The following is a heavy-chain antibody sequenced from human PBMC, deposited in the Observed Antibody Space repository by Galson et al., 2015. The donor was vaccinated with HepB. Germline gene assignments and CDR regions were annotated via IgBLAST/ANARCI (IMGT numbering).Heavy chain of an antibody. D-gene: IGHD6-19*01. CDR3: ASIAVAGPRSYGMDV. CDR2: IIPIFGTA. J-gene: IGHJ6*02. Sequence: SVKVSCKASGGTFSSYAISWVRQAPGQGLEWMGGIIPIFGTANYAQKFQGRVTITADESTSTAYMELSSLRSEDTAVYYCASIAVAGPRSYGMDVWGQGTTVTVSS. CDR1: GGTFSSYA. V-gene: IGHV1-69*13.